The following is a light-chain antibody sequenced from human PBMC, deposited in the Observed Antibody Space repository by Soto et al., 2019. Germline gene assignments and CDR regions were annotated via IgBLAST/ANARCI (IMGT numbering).Light chain of an antibody. V-gene: IGLV1-44*01. CDR3: AAWDDTLSAQV. CDR1: MYNIGSNT. J-gene: IGLJ1*01. Sequence: SVLTQPPSASWTPGQRVTISCSGGMYNIGSNTVDWYQHLPGTAPKLLMYGNNQRPSGVPDRFSGSKSGTSASLAISGLRSDDESDYYCAAWDDTLSAQVFGSGTKVTVL. CDR2: GNN.